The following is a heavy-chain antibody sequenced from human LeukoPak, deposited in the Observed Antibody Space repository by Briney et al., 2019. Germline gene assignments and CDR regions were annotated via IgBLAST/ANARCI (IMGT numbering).Heavy chain of an antibody. V-gene: IGHV1-2*02. CDR2: INPNSGGT. CDR1: GYTFTGYY. J-gene: IGHJ4*02. D-gene: IGHD6-19*01. CDR3: ARDLEGSGWYRYYFDY. Sequence: ASVKVSCKASGYTFTGYYMHWVRRAPGQGLEWMGWINPNSGGTNYAQKFQGRVTMTRDTSISTAYMELSRLRSDDTAVYYCARDLEGSGWYRYYFDYWGQGTLVTVSS.